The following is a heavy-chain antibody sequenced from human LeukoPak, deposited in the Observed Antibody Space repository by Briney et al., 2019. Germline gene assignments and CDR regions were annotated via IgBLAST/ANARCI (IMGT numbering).Heavy chain of an antibody. V-gene: IGHV1-8*01. CDR2: MNPNSGNT. J-gene: IGHJ6*03. CDR1: GYTFTSYD. Sequence: ASVKVSCKASGYTFTSYDINWVRQITGQVLEWMGWMNPNSGNTGYAQKFQGRVTMTRNTSISTAYMELSSLRSEDTAVYYCARIPHDGGLSMVRGKTIYYFYYYMDVWGQGTTVTVSS. CDR3: ARIPHDGGLSMVRGKTIYYFYYYMDV. D-gene: IGHD3-10*01.